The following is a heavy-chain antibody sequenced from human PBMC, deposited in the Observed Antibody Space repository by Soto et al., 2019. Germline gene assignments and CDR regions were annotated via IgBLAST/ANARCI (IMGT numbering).Heavy chain of an antibody. D-gene: IGHD2-15*01. Sequence: EVQLVESGGGLVQPGGSLRLSCAASGFTFSDHYMDWVRQAPGKGLEWVGRTRNKANSYTTEYAASVKGRFTISRDDSKNSLYLQMNSLKTEDTAVYYCARGGYCSGRSCHSGYYGMDVWGQGTTVTVSS. V-gene: IGHV3-72*01. J-gene: IGHJ6*02. CDR3: ARGGYCSGRSCHSGYYGMDV. CDR2: TRNKANSYTT. CDR1: GFTFSDHY.